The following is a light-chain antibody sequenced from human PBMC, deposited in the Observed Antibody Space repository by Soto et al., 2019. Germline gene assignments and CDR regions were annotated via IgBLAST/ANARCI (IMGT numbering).Light chain of an antibody. CDR2: AAS. V-gene: IGKV3-20*01. CDR3: QQYGRSPPLI. Sequence: EVVLTQSPGTLSLSPGERATLSCRASQTVSSNYLAWYQQTPGQAPRLLIYAASTRATGIPDRFSGSGSGTDFTLTISRREPEDFAVYYCQQYGRSPPLIFGGGTKVEIK. J-gene: IGKJ4*01. CDR1: QTVSSNY.